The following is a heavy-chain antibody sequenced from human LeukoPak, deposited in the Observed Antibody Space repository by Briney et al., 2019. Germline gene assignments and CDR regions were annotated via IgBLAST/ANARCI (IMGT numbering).Heavy chain of an antibody. J-gene: IGHJ3*02. CDR1: GFTFSSYS. V-gene: IGHV3-21*01. CDR2: NSSSSSYI. D-gene: IGHD4-23*01. Sequence: PGGSLRLSCAASGFTFSSYSMNWVRQAPGKGLEWVSSNSSSSSYIYYADSVKGRFTISRDNAKNSLYLQMNSLRAGDTAVYYCARDLTTVVTLIHDAFDIWGQGTMVTVSS. CDR3: ARDLTTVVTLIHDAFDI.